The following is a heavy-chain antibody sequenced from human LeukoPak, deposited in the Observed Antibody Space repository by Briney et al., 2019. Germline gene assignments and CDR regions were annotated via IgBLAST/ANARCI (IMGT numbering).Heavy chain of an antibody. CDR3: ARDRHYDILTGYYYDFDY. D-gene: IGHD3-9*01. CDR2: IKQDGSET. CDR1: GFTLSNFW. J-gene: IGHJ4*02. V-gene: IGHV3-7*01. Sequence: GGSLRLSCAASGFTLSNFWMSWVRQAPGKGLEWVANIKQDGSETYYVDSVKGRFTISRDNAKNSLYLQMNSLRVEDTAVYYCARDRHYDILTGYYYDFDYWGQGTLVTVSS.